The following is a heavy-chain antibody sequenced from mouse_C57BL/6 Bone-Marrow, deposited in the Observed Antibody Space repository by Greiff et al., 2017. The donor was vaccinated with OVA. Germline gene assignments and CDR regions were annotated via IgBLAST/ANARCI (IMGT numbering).Heavy chain of an antibody. CDR3: ARLRRDYYYGSSYAMDY. CDR1: GFTFSDYG. J-gene: IGHJ4*01. V-gene: IGHV5-15*01. D-gene: IGHD1-1*01. Sequence: EVQVVESGGGLVQPGGSLKLSCAASGFTFSDYGMAWVRQAPRKGPEWVAFISNLAYSIYYADTVTGRFTISRENAKNTLYLEMSSLRSEDTAMYYCARLRRDYYYGSSYAMDYWGQGTSVTVSS. CDR2: ISNLAYSI.